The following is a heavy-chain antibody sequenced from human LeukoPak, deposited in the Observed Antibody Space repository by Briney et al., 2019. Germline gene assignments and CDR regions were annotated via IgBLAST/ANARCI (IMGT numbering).Heavy chain of an antibody. J-gene: IGHJ6*03. CDR2: IYYSGST. V-gene: IGHV4-59*01. CDR1: GGSISSYY. Sequence: PSETLSLTCTVSGGSISSYYWSWIRQPPGKGLEWIGYIYYSGSTNYNPSLKSRVTISVDTSKNQFSLKLSSVTAADTAVYYCASTSSYSSNWPYYYYYYMDVWGKGITVTVSS. D-gene: IGHD6-13*01. CDR3: ASTSSYSSNWPYYYYYYMDV.